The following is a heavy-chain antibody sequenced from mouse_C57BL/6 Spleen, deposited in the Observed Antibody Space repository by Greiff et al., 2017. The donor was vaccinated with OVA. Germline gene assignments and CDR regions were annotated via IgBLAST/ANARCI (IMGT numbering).Heavy chain of an antibody. Sequence: EVQLQQSVAELVRPGASVKLSCTASGFNINNTYMHWVKQRPEQGLEWIGRIDPANGNTKYAPKFQGKATITADTSSNTAYLQLSSLTSEDTAIYYCARSRFTTVVAPDYWGQGTTLTVSS. CDR2: IDPANGNT. CDR3: ARSRFTTVVAPDY. V-gene: IGHV14-3*01. CDR1: GFNINNTY. D-gene: IGHD1-1*01. J-gene: IGHJ2*01.